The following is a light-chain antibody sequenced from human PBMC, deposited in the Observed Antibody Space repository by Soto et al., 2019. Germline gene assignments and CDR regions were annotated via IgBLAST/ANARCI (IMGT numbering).Light chain of an antibody. J-gene: IGLJ2*01. CDR2: GNT. Sequence: QPVLTQPPSVSGAPGQRVTISCTGSSSNIGAGYDVHWYHQLSGTAPKLLIFGNTNRPSGVPDRFSGSKSGTSASLAITGLQAEDEADYYCHSYDSTLSASIFGGGTKLTVL. V-gene: IGLV1-40*01. CDR1: SSNIGAGYD. CDR3: HSYDSTLSASI.